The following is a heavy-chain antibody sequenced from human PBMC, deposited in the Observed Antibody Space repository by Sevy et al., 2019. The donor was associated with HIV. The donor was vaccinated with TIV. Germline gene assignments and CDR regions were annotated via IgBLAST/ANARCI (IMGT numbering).Heavy chain of an antibody. D-gene: IGHD6-13*01. CDR2: IRNKADSYTT. Sequence: GWSLRLSCAASGFTFSDHYMEWVRQAPGKGLEWVGRIRNKADSYTTEYAASVKGRFTISRDDSKNSLYLLMNSLKTEETAVYYCATRAGIAAAGRVFDYWGQGTLVTVSS. V-gene: IGHV3-72*01. CDR1: GFTFSDHY. CDR3: ATRAGIAAAGRVFDY. J-gene: IGHJ4*02.